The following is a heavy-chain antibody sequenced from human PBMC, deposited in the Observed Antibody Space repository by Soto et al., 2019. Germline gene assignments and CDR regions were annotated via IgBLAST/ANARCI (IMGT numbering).Heavy chain of an antibody. CDR3: ARLSEVTTYINYGMDV. V-gene: IGHV5-51*01. J-gene: IGHJ6*02. Sequence: PGESLKISCKGSGYSFTSYWIGWVRQMPGKGLEWMGIIYPGDSDTRYSPSFQGQVTISADKSISTAYLQWSSLKASDTAMYYCARLSEVTTYINYGMDVWGQGTTVTVSS. D-gene: IGHD4-17*01. CDR2: IYPGDSDT. CDR1: GYSFTSYW.